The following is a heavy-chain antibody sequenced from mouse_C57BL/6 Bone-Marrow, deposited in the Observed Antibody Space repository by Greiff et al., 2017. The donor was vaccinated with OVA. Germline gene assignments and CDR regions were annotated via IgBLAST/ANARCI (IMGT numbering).Heavy chain of an antibody. Sequence: VQLQQSGTELVKPGASVKLSCKASGYTFTSYWMHWVKQRPGQGLEWIGNINPSNGGTNYNEKFKSKATLTVDKSSSTAYMQLSSLTSEDSAVYYCARAPYYYGSRGVYFDYWGQGTTLTVSS. J-gene: IGHJ2*01. V-gene: IGHV1-53*01. D-gene: IGHD1-1*01. CDR2: INPSNGGT. CDR1: GYTFTSYW. CDR3: ARAPYYYGSRGVYFDY.